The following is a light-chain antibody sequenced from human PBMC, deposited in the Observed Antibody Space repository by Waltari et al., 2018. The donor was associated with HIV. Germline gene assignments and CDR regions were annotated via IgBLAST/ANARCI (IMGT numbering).Light chain of an antibody. J-gene: IGLJ3*02. V-gene: IGLV1-40*01. CDR2: GNN. CDR1: SSNIGAGYD. Sequence: QSVLTQPPSVSGAPGQRVTFSCTGSSSNIGAGYDVHWYQQLPGTAPKLLIYGNNNRPAGVPDRFSGSKSGTSASLAITGRQAEDEAYYYCQSYDSSLSGSWVFGGGTKLTVL. CDR3: QSYDSSLSGSWV.